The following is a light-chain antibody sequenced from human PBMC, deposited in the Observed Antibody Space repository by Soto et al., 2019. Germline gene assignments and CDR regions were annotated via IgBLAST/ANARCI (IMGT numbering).Light chain of an antibody. CDR3: SSYTSSSTPWV. J-gene: IGLJ3*02. CDR2: EVS. V-gene: IGLV2-14*01. CDR1: SSDVGGYNY. Sequence: QSVLTQPASVSGSPGQSITISCTGTSSDVGGYNYVSWYQQHPGKAPKLMIYEVSHRPSGVSNRFAGSKSGNTASLTISGLQAEDGADYYYSSYTSSSTPWVFGGGTKLTVL.